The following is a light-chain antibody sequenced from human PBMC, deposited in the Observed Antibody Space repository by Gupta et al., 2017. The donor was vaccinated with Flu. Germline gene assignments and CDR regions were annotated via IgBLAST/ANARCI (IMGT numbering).Light chain of an antibody. CDR2: GIT. Sequence: SPGTLSLSPGERAILSCRASPSVGSSHFAWYQQKPGQPPRLLVYGITGRATGIPDRFSGSESGTDFILTITNLEPEDSAVYYCQVDGHYTFGQGTRLEIK. CDR1: PSVGSSH. J-gene: IGKJ2*01. V-gene: IGKV3-20*01. CDR3: QVDGHYT.